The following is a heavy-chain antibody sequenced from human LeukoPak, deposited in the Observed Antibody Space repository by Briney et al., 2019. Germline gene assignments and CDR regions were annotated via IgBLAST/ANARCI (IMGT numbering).Heavy chain of an antibody. CDR1: VDSVSINSAA. V-gene: IGHV6-1*01. CDR3: ARSPSPYSSGWYFDY. D-gene: IGHD6-19*01. CDR2: TYQRSKWYN. Sequence: SQTLSLTCAISVDSVSINSAAWNWIRQSPSIGLEWLGRTYQRSKWYNDYAVSVKSRITINPDISKNQFSLQLNSVTPEDTAVYYCARSPSPYSSGWYFDYWGQGTLVTVSS. J-gene: IGHJ4*02.